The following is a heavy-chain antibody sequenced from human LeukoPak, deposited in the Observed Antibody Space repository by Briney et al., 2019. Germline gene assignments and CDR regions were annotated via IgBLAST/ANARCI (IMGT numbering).Heavy chain of an antibody. CDR1: GYIFTGYA. V-gene: IGHV7-4-1*02. Sequence: ASVNVSCKASGYIFTGYAMNWVRQAPGQGLEWMGWINTNTGNPTYAQGFTGRFVLSLDTSVSTTYLQINSLKAEDTAVYYCARVWHVAGTNFDYWGQGALVTVSS. CDR2: INTNTGNP. CDR3: ARVWHVAGTNFDY. D-gene: IGHD6-19*01. J-gene: IGHJ4*02.